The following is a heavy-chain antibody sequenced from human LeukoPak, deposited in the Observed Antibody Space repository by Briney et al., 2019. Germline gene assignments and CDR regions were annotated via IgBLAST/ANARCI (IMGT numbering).Heavy chain of an antibody. CDR3: AKAVAAFDY. D-gene: IGHD2-15*01. J-gene: IGHJ4*02. CDR2: ISYDGSNK. Sequence: EGSLRLPCAASGFTFSSYGMHWVRQAPGKGLEWVAVISYDGSNKYYADSVKGRFTISRDNSKNTLYLQMNSLRAEDTAVYYCAKAVAAFDYWGQGTLVTVSS. V-gene: IGHV3-30*18. CDR1: GFTFSSYG.